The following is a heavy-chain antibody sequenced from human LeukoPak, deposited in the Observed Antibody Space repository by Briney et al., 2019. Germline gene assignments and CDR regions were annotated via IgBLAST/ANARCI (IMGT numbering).Heavy chain of an antibody. CDR2: ISPNRGGT. CDR1: GYTFTSYY. J-gene: IGHJ6*03. V-gene: IGHV1-2*02. D-gene: IGHD1-26*01. Sequence: ASVNLSCKASGYTFTSYYMHWVRQAPGQWLEWMGWISPNRGGTNYAHKFQDRVTMTRDTSISTAYMELSRLTSDDTAVYYCARVSLGPYYYYYMDVWGRGTTVTVFS. CDR3: ARVSLGPYYYYYMDV.